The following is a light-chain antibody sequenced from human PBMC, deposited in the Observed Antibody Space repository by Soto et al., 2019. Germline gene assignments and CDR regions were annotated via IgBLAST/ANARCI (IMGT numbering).Light chain of an antibody. J-gene: IGKJ1*01. Sequence: EIVLTRAPCTLSLSPGERATLPCMASQSVSSSYLAWYQQKPGQAPRLLIYGASSRATGIPDRFSGSGSGTDFPLTISRLEPEDFAVYYCQQYGSSPWTFGQGTKVDIK. CDR3: QQYGSSPWT. CDR1: QSVSSSY. V-gene: IGKV3-20*01. CDR2: GAS.